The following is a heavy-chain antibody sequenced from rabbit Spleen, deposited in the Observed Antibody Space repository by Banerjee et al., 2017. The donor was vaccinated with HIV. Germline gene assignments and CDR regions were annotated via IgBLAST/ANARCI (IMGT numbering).Heavy chain of an antibody. CDR1: GFSFSSSYY. Sequence: QSLEESGGDLVKPEGSLTLTCTASGFSFSSSYYMCWVRQAPGKGLEWIGCIYAGSSGSTYYASWAKGRFTISKTSSTTVTLQMTSLTAADTATYFCARRAGIGNSDRYFNLWGPGTLVTVS. D-gene: IGHD1-1*01. J-gene: IGHJ4*01. V-gene: IGHV1S40*01. CDR3: ARRAGIGNSDRYFNL. CDR2: IYAGSSGST.